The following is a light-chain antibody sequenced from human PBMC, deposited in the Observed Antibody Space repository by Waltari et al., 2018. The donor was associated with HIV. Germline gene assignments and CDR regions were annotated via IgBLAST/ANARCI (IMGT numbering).Light chain of an antibody. CDR3: QQHYATPLT. V-gene: IGKV4-1*01. J-gene: IGKJ4*01. Sequence: DIGMTQSPDSLAVSLGERSSSNGKASQNLLYSSNNKTYLAWYQQKAGQPPKLLIYWASTRHSDVPDRFSGSGSGTDFTLTISSLQAEDVAVYYCQQHYATPLTFGGGTKVEIK. CDR1: QNLLYSSNNKTY. CDR2: WAS.